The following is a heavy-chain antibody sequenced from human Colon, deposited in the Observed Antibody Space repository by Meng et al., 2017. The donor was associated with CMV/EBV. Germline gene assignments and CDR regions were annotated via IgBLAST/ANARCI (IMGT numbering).Heavy chain of an antibody. CDR3: AREKKVGWELSLDY. V-gene: IGHV4-39*07. D-gene: IGHD1-26*01. Sequence: SETLSLTCTVSGASLNRSPYYWGWIRQPPGKGLEWIGNIHNGGHTYYNSSLKSRLTISVDTSKNQFSLRLTSVTAADTAIYYCAREKKVGWELSLDYWGQGTLVTVSS. J-gene: IGHJ4*02. CDR2: IHNGGHT. CDR1: GASLNRSPYY.